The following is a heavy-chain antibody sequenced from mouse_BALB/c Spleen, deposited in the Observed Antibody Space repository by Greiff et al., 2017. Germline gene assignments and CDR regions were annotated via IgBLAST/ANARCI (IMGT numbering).Heavy chain of an antibody. CDR3: ARHYYGSSYDD. CDR2: IRNKANGYTT. J-gene: IGHJ2*01. D-gene: IGHD1-1*01. CDR1: GFTFTDYY. Sequence: DVKLVESGGGLVQPGGSLRLSCATSGFTFTDYYMSWVRQPPGKALEWLGFIRNKANGYTTEYSASVKGRFTISRDNSQSILYLQMNTLRAEDSATYYCARHYYGSSYDDWGQGTTLTVSS. V-gene: IGHV7-3*02.